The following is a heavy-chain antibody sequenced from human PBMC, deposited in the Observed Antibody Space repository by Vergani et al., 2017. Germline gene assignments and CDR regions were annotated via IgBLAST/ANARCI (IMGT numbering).Heavy chain of an antibody. CDR2: IYYSGST. CDR3: ARVRFGDCSGGSCYSHDAFDI. V-gene: IGHV4-59*01. Sequence: QVQLQESGPGLVKPSETLSLTCTVSGGSISSYYWSWIRQPPGKGLEWIGYIYYSGSTNYNPSLKSRVTISVDTSKNQFSLKLSSVTAADTAVYYCARVRFGDCSGGSCYSHDAFDIWGQGTMVTVSS. CDR1: GGSISSYY. J-gene: IGHJ3*02. D-gene: IGHD2-15*01.